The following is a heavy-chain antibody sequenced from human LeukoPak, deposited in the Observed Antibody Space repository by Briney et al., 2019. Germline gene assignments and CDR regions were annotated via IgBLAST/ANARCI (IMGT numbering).Heavy chain of an antibody. CDR3: ARAHRPRRSFDL. D-gene: IGHD1-14*01. J-gene: IGHJ2*01. V-gene: IGHV4-34*01. CDR1: GGSFSGYY. Sequence: SETLSLTCAVYGGSFSGYYWSWIRQPPGKGLEWIGEINHSGSTNYNPSLKSRVTISVDTSKNQFSLKLSSVTAADTAVYYCARAHRPRRSFDLWGRGTLVTVSS. CDR2: INHSGST.